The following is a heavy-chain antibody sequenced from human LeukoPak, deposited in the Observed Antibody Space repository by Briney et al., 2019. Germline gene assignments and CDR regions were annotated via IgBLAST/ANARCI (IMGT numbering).Heavy chain of an antibody. Sequence: SETLSLTCAVYGGSFSGYYWSWIRQPPGKGLEWIGEINHSGSTNYNPSLKSRVTISVDTSKNQFSLKLSSVTAADTAVYYCARLTLGYDSGGYGNYFDYWGQGTLVTVSS. CDR1: GGSFSGYY. D-gene: IGHD3-22*01. CDR3: ARLTLGYDSGGYGNYFDY. J-gene: IGHJ4*02. V-gene: IGHV4-34*01. CDR2: INHSGST.